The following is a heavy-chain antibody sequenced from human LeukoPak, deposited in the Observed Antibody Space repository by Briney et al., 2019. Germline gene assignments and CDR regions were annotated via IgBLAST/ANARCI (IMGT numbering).Heavy chain of an antibody. Sequence: GGSLRLSCEASGFSFSNYFISWIRQAPGKGLEWVGYITNGGRSTNYADAVKGRFTISRDNAKKSVYLEMTDLRAEDNAVYYCAREASGNYHVFDSWGQGTLVTVSS. CDR1: GFSFSNYF. J-gene: IGHJ4*02. CDR3: AREASGNYHVFDS. V-gene: IGHV3-11*04. CDR2: ITNGGRST. D-gene: IGHD1-26*01.